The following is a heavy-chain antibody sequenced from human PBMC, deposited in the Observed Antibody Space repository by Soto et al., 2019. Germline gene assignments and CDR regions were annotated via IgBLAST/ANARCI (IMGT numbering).Heavy chain of an antibody. Sequence: ASVKVSCKASGYTFTSYDINWVRQATGQGLEWMGWMNPNSGNTGYAQKFQGRVTMTRNTSISTAYMELSSLRSEDTAVYYCASSVATNLGYYYYGMDVWGQGTTVTVS. CDR1: GYTFTSYD. J-gene: IGHJ6*02. D-gene: IGHD5-12*01. CDR2: MNPNSGNT. V-gene: IGHV1-8*01. CDR3: ASSVATNLGYYYYGMDV.